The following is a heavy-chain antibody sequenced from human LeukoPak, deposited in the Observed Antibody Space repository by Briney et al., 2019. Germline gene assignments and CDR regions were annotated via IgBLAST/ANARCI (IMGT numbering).Heavy chain of an antibody. CDR1: EFTFSNYW. D-gene: IGHD5-18*01. J-gene: IGHJ4*02. V-gene: IGHV3-7*01. CDR2: IKEDGSDK. Sequence: GGSLRLSCAASEFTFSNYWMTWVRQAPGKGLEWVANIKEDGSDKYYVDSVKGRFTISRDNAKNSLYLQMNNLRAEDTAVYYCARDVGYFRFDYWGQGTLVTVSS. CDR3: ARDVGYFRFDY.